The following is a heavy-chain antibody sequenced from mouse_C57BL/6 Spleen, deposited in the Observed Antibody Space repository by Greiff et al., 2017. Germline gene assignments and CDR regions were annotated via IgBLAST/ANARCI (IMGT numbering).Heavy chain of an antibody. CDR2: IYPGDGDT. V-gene: IGHV1-82*01. D-gene: IGHD2-5*01. CDR1: GYAFSSSW. Sequence: QVQLQQSGPELVKPGASVKISCKASGYAFSSSWMNWVKQRPGKGLEWIGRIYPGDGDTNYNRKFKRKATLTADKSSSTAYMQLSSLTSEDSAVYFCARVAYYSNPYFDYWGQGTTLTVSS. CDR3: ARVAYYSNPYFDY. J-gene: IGHJ2*01.